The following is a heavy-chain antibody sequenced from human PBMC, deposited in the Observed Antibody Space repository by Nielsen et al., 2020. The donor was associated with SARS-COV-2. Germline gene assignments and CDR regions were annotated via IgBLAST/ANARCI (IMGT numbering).Heavy chain of an antibody. CDR2: INPNSGDT. CDR3: ARAVAVLATEYYFDY. J-gene: IGHJ4*02. V-gene: IGHV1-2*04. D-gene: IGHD2-15*01. Sequence: ASVKVSCKASGYTFTSYAMNWVRQAPGQGLEWMGWINPNSGDTNYAQNFQGWVTMTRDTSINTAYMELSRLKSDDTAVYYCARAVAVLATEYYFDYWGQGTLVTVSS. CDR1: GYTFTSYA.